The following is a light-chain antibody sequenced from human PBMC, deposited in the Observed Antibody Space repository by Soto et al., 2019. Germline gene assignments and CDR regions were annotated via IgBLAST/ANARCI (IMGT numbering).Light chain of an antibody. J-gene: IGKJ5*01. Sequence: EIVFTQSPATLSFSPRERATPSCQASQSVSSYLAWYQQKPGQAPRLLIYDASNRATGIRARFSGSGSGTDFTLTISSLEPEDFAVYYCQQRSNWLSITFGQGTRLEIK. CDR2: DAS. CDR3: QQRSNWLSIT. CDR1: QSVSSY. V-gene: IGKV3-11*01.